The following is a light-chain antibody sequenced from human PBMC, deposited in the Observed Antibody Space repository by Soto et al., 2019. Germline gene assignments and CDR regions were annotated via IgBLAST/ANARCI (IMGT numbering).Light chain of an antibody. CDR2: EDN. J-gene: IGLJ3*02. Sequence: NFMLTQPHSVSASPGETVTISCTRSSGSIVSNYVQWYQQRPGSSPTTVIYEDNQRPSGVPDRFSGSIDSSSNSASLTISGLKTEDEADYYCQSYDSSNWVFGGGTKLTVL. CDR1: SGSIVSNY. CDR3: QSYDSSNWV. V-gene: IGLV6-57*01.